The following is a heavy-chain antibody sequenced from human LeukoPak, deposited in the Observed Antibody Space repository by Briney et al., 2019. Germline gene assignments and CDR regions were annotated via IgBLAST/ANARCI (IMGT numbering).Heavy chain of an antibody. CDR3: AKDRAPGGNYYDLSE. D-gene: IGHD1-26*01. CDR1: GFTFTTYS. Sequence: PGGSLRLSCAASGFTFTTYSMHWVRQAPGKGLEWVSVISFDGNNKYYANAVKGRFTISRDNSNNTLYLQMGSLRPEDTATYYCAKDRAPGGNYYDLSEWGQGTPVIVSS. V-gene: IGHV3-30-3*01. CDR2: ISFDGNNK. J-gene: IGHJ4*02.